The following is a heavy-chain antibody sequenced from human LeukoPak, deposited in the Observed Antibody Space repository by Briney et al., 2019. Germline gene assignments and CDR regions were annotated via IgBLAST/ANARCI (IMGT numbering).Heavy chain of an antibody. V-gene: IGHV3-7*01. CDR3: ARMDSSSSY. J-gene: IGHJ4*02. CDR2: IKQDGSEK. D-gene: IGHD6-6*01. Sequence: GGSLRLSCAAPGFTFSSYWMSWVRQAPGKGLEWVANIKQDGSEKYYVDSVKGRFTISRDNAKNSLYLQMNSLRAEDTAVYYCARMDSSSSYWGQGTLVTVSS. CDR1: GFTFSSYW.